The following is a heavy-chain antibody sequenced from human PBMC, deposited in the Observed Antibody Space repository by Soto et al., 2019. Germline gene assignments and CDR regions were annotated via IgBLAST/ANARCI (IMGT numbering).Heavy chain of an antibody. D-gene: IGHD3-9*01. V-gene: IGHV4-59*08. CDR2: IYHSGST. CDR1: GGSISYYH. J-gene: IGHJ3*01. CDR3: ARRGRDEYFFDF. Sequence: SETLSLTCTVSGGSISYYHWSWIRQPPGKGLEWIGNIYHSGSTNYNPSLKSRVTISLDTSNNQFSLRLSSVTAADTAVYYCARRGRDEYFFDFWGQGTMVTVS.